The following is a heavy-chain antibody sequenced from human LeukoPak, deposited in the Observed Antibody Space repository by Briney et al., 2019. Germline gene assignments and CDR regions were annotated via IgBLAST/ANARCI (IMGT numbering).Heavy chain of an antibody. J-gene: IGHJ4*02. D-gene: IGHD5-24*01. V-gene: IGHV3-7*01. CDR2: VKQDDGGE. Sequence: GGSLRLSCAASGFNLTDYWMRCVRQAPGKGVEGVAKVKQDDGGEYYVDSVKGRLTISRDNAKNSVYLQMNSLRAVDTAMYYCARVEMALDYWGQGTLVAVSS. CDR3: ARVEMALDY. CDR1: GFNLTDYW.